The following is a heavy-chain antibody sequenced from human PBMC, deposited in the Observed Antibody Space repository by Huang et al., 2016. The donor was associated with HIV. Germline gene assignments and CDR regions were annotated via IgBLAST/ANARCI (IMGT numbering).Heavy chain of an antibody. Sequence: QVQLVESGGGVFQPGGSLKLSCAASGFTFSVYHMHWVRQASGKGLEWVAVIAHDGSNENYSDSEKGRFTISRDNSKNAVYLQMKSLRFEDTAVYYCAKARGNSYGQPFDYWGQGTLVTVSS. CDR2: IAHDGSNE. J-gene: IGHJ4*02. D-gene: IGHD5-18*01. CDR3: AKARGNSYGQPFDY. V-gene: IGHV3-30*18. CDR1: GFTFSVYH.